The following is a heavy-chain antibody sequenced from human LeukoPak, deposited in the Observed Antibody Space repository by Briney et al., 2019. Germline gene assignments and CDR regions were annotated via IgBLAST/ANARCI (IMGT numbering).Heavy chain of an antibody. CDR1: GFSLTTSGVG. CDR3: SRTRRGQIGWTNDY. J-gene: IGHJ4*02. D-gene: IGHD6-19*01. CDR2: IYWDDDK. Sequence: ESGPTLVHPTPTLTLTCTFSGFSLTTSGVGVGWIRQPPGKALEWLALIYWDDDKRYSPSLKSRVTITKDTSKNQVVLTMTNMDPVDTATYYCSRTRRGQIGWTNDYWGQGTLVTVSS. V-gene: IGHV2-5*02.